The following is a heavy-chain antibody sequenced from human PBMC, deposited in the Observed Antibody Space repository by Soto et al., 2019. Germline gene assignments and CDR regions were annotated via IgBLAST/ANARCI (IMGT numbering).Heavy chain of an antibody. J-gene: IGHJ4*01. CDR2: VKSKNDGGTT. Sequence: PGGSLRLSCAASGLTFRIAWMSWVRQAPGKGLEWVGRVKSKNDGGTTDFAAPVKGRFAISRDDSKNMVYLEMNSLQTEDTAIYYCTTDSYITSIIVRFDYWGHGTLVTVSS. D-gene: IGHD3-22*01. CDR3: TTDSYITSIIVRFDY. V-gene: IGHV3-15*07. CDR1: GLTFRIAW.